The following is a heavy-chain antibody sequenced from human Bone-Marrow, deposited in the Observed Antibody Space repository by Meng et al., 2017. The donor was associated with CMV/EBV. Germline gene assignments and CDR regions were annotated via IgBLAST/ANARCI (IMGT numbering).Heavy chain of an antibody. Sequence: GESLRLSCAASGFTFSSYSMNWVRQAPGKGLEWVSSISSSSSYIYYADSVKGRFTISRDNAKNSLYLQMNSLRAEDTAVYYCARIVVITDYYYYYGMDVWGQGTTVTASS. J-gene: IGHJ6*02. CDR2: ISSSSSYI. CDR3: ARIVVITDYYYYYGMDV. D-gene: IGHD3-22*01. CDR1: GFTFSSYS. V-gene: IGHV3-21*01.